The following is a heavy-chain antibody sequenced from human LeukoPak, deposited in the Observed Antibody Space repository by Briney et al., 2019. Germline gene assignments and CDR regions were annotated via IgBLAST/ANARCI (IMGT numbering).Heavy chain of an antibody. V-gene: IGHV3-48*01. J-gene: IGHJ4*02. Sequence: PGGPLRLSCAASGFTLSSYSMNWVRQAPGKGLEWVSYISGGSSTIYNADSVKGRFTISRDNAKSLLYLLMDTLRAEDTAVYYCARVGSNQWLDYWGQGTLVTVSS. D-gene: IGHD6-19*01. CDR1: GFTLSSYS. CDR3: ARVGSNQWLDY. CDR2: ISGGSSTI.